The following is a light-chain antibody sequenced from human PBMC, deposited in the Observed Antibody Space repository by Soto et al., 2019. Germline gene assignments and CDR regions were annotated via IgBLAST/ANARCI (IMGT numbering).Light chain of an antibody. CDR1: SSNIGSNT. V-gene: IGLV1-44*01. CDR2: NNN. CDR3: AEWDDSLNSVV. J-gene: IGLJ2*01. Sequence: QAVVTQPPSASGTPGQRVTISCSGSSSNIGSNTVNWYQQLPGTAPKLLLYNNNQQHSWVPDGLSCAKSGTSAALPISRRQYADEADYYCAEWDDSLNSVVFGGGTKLTVL.